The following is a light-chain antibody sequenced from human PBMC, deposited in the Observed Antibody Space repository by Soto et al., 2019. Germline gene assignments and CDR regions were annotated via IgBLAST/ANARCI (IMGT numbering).Light chain of an antibody. CDR3: QQYKTYSGT. CDR1: ESITRW. V-gene: IGKV1-5*01. CDR2: DAS. J-gene: IGKJ1*01. Sequence: GDTVTITCRASESITRWLAWYQQKPGKAPKFLIYDASTLESGVPPRFRGSGSGTELTLTISSLQPDDLETYDCQQYKTYSGTFGQGTKVDIK.